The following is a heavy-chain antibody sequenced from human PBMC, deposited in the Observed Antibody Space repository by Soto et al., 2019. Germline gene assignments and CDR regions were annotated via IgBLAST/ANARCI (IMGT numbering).Heavy chain of an antibody. CDR3: APNRGPGSGWYFRA. Sequence: QVQLQESGPGLVKPSETLSLTCSVSGGSVSSDSYYWSWIRQPPGKGLEWIGYIYYSGSTNYTPSLKSRLTISLDMSENQVSLKLRSVTAADTAVYYCAPNRGPGSGWYFRAWGQGTLVTVSS. CDR1: GGSVSSDSYY. V-gene: IGHV4-61*01. CDR2: IYYSGST. J-gene: IGHJ5*02. D-gene: IGHD6-19*01.